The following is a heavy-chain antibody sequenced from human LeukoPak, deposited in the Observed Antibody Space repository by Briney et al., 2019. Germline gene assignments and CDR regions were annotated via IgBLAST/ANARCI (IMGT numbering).Heavy chain of an antibody. CDR1: GYTFTGYY. Sequence: ASVKVSCKASGYTFTGYYMHWVRQAPGQGLEWMGRINPNSGGTNYAQKFQGRVTMTRDTSISTAYMELSRLRSDDTAVYYCARDLIDTMIVVTTYDAFDIWGQGTMVTVSS. V-gene: IGHV1-2*06. D-gene: IGHD3-22*01. J-gene: IGHJ3*02. CDR3: ARDLIDTMIVVTTYDAFDI. CDR2: INPNSGGT.